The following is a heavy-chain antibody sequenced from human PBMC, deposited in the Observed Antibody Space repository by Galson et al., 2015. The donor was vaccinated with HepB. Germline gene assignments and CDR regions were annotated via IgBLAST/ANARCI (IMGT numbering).Heavy chain of an antibody. CDR2: MNPNSGNT. Sequence: SVKVSCKASGYTFTSYDINWVRQATGQGLEWMGWMNPNSGNTGYAQKFQGRVTISKDTSKNQVVLTMTNMDPVDTATYYCARIPEGGRFDPWGQGTLVTVSS. D-gene: IGHD2-15*01. J-gene: IGHJ5*02. V-gene: IGHV1-8*01. CDR1: GYTFTSYD. CDR3: ARIPEGGRFDP.